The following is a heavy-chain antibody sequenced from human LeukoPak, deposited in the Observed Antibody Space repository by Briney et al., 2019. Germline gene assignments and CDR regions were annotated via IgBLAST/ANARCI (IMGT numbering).Heavy chain of an antibody. D-gene: IGHD3-22*01. Sequence: GGSLRLSCAASGFTFSSYEMNWVRQAPGKGLEWVSYISSSGSTIYYADSVKGRFTISRDNAKNSLYLQMNSLRAEDTALYYCARTTYYYDSSGYYFGYWGQGTLVTVSS. CDR1: GFTFSSYE. V-gene: IGHV3-48*03. J-gene: IGHJ4*02. CDR3: ARTTYYYDSSGYYFGY. CDR2: ISSSGSTI.